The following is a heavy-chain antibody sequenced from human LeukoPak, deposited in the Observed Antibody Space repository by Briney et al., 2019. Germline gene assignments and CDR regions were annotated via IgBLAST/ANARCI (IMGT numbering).Heavy chain of an antibody. J-gene: IGHJ4*02. V-gene: IGHV1-2*02. Sequence: GASVKVSCKASGYTFTGYYMLWVRQAPGQGLEWMGWINPNTDGTNYAQKFQGRVTMTRDTSISTAYMELSRLRPDDTAVYYCASTYSSGWYFDYWGQGTLVTVSS. CDR2: INPNTDGT. CDR1: GYTFTGYY. D-gene: IGHD6-19*01. CDR3: ASTYSSGWYFDY.